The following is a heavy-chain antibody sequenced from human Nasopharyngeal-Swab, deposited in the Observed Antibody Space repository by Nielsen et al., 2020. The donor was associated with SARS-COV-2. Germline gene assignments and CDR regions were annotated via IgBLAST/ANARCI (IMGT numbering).Heavy chain of an antibody. D-gene: IGHD6-13*01. CDR2: MNPNSGNT. Sequence: ASVQVSCKASRSSFSRYHLNWFRPAPGQGLEWMGWMNPNSGNTGYAQKFQGRVTMTRNTSISTAYMELSSLRSEDTAVYYCASLSPHSIAAGHYYYYMEVWGKGSTVTVSS. CDR3: ASLSPHSIAAGHYYYYMEV. V-gene: IGHV1-8*01. CDR1: RSSFSRYH. J-gene: IGHJ6*03.